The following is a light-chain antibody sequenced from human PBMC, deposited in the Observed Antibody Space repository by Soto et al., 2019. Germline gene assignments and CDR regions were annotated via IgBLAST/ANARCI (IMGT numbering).Light chain of an antibody. CDR2: GAL. CDR1: QSVTNSY. V-gene: IGKV3-20*01. Sequence: ETVLTQSPGTLSLSPGERATLSCRASQSVTNSYLAWYQQKPGQAPRLIIYGALSRATGIPYRFSGSGSGTDFTLTISRLEPEDFAVYYWQQYGSSPWTFGQGTKVEIK. CDR3: QQYGSSPWT. J-gene: IGKJ1*01.